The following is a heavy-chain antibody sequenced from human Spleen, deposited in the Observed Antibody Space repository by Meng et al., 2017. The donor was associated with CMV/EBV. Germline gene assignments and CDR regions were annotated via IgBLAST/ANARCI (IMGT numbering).Heavy chain of an antibody. Sequence: SETLSLTCSVSGGSITSYYWSWIRQPPGKGLEWIGYLYYSERAYYSPSLRSRVAISVDTSKSQFSLRLSSVTAADTAVYYCARDSNYDILTGRTYYYGMDVWGQGTTVTVSS. V-gene: IGHV4-59*01. CDR3: ARDSNYDILTGRTYYYGMDV. CDR2: LYYSERA. D-gene: IGHD3-9*01. J-gene: IGHJ6*02. CDR1: GGSITSYY.